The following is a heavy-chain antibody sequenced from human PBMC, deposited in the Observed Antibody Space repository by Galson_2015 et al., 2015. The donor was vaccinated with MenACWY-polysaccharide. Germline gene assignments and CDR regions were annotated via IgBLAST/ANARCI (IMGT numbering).Heavy chain of an antibody. Sequence: PALVKPTQTLALTCTFSGFSLSTSGVGVGWIRQPPGKALEWLALIYWDDDKRYSPSLQSRLTITKDTSRNQVVLIMTNMDPVDTATYYCAHRLPGCCSGWNEGYFDYWGQGTLVTVSS. V-gene: IGHV2-5*02. CDR3: AHRLPGCCSGWNEGYFDY. D-gene: IGHD6-19*01. CDR2: IYWDDDK. CDR1: GFSLSTSGVG. J-gene: IGHJ4*02.